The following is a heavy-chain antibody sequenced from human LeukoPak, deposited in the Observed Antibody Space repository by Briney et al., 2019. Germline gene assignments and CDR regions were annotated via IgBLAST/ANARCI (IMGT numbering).Heavy chain of an antibody. J-gene: IGHJ4*02. V-gene: IGHV4-34*01. D-gene: IGHD2-21*02. CDR2: INYSGST. CDR3: AREACSGGDCTNFDH. CDR1: GGSFTGYY. Sequence: PSETLSLTCAVYGGSFTGYYWSWIRQAPGKGLEWIGEINYSGSTNYNPALESRVTISVDTSKNQFSLTLGSVTAADTGVYYCAREACSGGDCTNFDHWGRGTLVTVSS.